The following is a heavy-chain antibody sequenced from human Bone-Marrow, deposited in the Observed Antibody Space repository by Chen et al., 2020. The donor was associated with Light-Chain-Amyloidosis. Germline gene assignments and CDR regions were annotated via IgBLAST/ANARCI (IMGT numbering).Heavy chain of an antibody. Sequence: QLQESGPGLVQPSKTLALTCTVSGVSTINSREFYWGWMRQSPGKGLEWIGSIFYDDITYYNPSLKSRVTLSNDPSNHRISLRWRSVTAGDTAMYYCARGPSEVNWGVVQSASVFNFWGQGTMLTVS. D-gene: IGHD7-27*01. V-gene: IGHV4-39*07. J-gene: IGHJ3*01. CDR2: IFYDDIT. CDR1: GVSTINSREFY. CDR3: ARGPSEVNWGVVQSASVFNF.